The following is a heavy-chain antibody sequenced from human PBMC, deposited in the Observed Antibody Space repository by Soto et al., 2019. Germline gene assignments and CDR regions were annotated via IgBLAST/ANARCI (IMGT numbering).Heavy chain of an antibody. CDR2: ISSSSSTI. J-gene: IGHJ4*01. CDR3: ARDLNDGLFDY. D-gene: IGHD1-1*01. V-gene: IGHV3-48*01. Sequence: EVQLVESGGGLVQPGGSLRLSCAASGFTFSSYSMNWVRQAPGKGLEWVSYISSSSSTIYYADSVKGRFTISRDNAKNSLYLQMNSLRAEDTAVYYCARDLNDGLFDYWGHGTLVTVSS. CDR1: GFTFSSYS.